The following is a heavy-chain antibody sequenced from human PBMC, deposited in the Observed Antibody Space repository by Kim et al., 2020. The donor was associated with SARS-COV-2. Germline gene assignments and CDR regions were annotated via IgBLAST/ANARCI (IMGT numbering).Heavy chain of an antibody. V-gene: IGHV4-39*01. CDR3: AKQDGGPGPFDI. CDR2: IYYTGST. Sequence: SETLSLTCTVSGGSISSSSYYWGWIRQPPGKGLEWIGTIYYTGSTYYNPSLKSRVTISVHTSKSQFSLKLTSVTAADTAVYFCAKQDGGPGPFDIWGQGTMVTVSS. CDR1: GGSISSSSYY. D-gene: IGHD4-17*01. J-gene: IGHJ3*02.